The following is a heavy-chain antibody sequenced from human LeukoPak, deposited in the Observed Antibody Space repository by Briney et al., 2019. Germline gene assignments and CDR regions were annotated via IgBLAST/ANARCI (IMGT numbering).Heavy chain of an antibody. CDR3: AKGGTHAIDY. CDR2: ISTSSSFL. CDR1: GFTFSRYS. V-gene: IGHV3-21*04. Sequence: GGSLRLSCAASGFTFSRYSMNWVRQAPGKGLEWVSSISTSSSFLYYADSVKGRFTISRDNSKNTLYLQMNSLRAEDTAVYYCAKGGTHAIDYWGQGTLVTVSS. D-gene: IGHD3-16*01. J-gene: IGHJ4*02.